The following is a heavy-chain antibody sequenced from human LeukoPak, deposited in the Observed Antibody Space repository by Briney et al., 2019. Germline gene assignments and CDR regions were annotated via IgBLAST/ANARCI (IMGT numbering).Heavy chain of an antibody. CDR3: ATSRGRGALDL. V-gene: IGHV3-53*01. CDR1: GFTVSNNY. J-gene: IGHJ3*01. Sequence: GGSLRLSFAASGFTVSNNYMSWVRRAPGKGREWVSVIYSGGSTYYAYSVKGRFTISRDSSKNTLYLQMNSLRAEDTAVYYCATSRGRGALDLWGQGTMVTVSS. CDR2: IYSGGST.